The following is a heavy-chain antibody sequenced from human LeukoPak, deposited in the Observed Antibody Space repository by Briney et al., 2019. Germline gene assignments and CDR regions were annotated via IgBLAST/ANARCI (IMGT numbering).Heavy chain of an antibody. CDR2: INHSGST. V-gene: IGHV4-34*01. CDR1: GGSFTAYY. J-gene: IGHJ3*02. D-gene: IGHD6-6*01. Sequence: SETLSLTCAVYGGSFTAYYWSVIRQPPGKGLEWIGEINHSGSTNYNPSLKSRVTISVDTSKNQFSLKLSSVTAADTAVYYCAIKYSRGPNAFDIWGQGTMVTVSS. CDR3: AIKYSRGPNAFDI.